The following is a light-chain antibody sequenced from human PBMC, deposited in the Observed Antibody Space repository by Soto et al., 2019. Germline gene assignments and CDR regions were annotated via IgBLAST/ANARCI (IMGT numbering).Light chain of an antibody. CDR1: QGIRND. CDR2: AAS. CDR3: LQHNSYFLWT. J-gene: IGKJ1*01. V-gene: IGKV1-17*01. Sequence: DIQMTQSPSSLSASVVDRVTITCRASQGIRNDLGWYQQKPGKAPKRLIYAASSLQSGDPSRFSGSGSGTEFTLTICILQPKDFATYYCLQHNSYFLWTFGQGTKVDIK.